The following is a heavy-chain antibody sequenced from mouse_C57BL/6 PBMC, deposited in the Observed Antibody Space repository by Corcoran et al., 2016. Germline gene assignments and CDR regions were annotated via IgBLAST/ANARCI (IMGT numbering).Heavy chain of an antibody. V-gene: IGHV9-3*01. D-gene: IGHD2-2*01. CDR2: INTYSGVP. Sequence: QIQLVQSGPALKKPGETVKISCKAAGYTFTTYGMSWVKQAPGKGLKWMGWINTYSGVPTYADDFKGRFAFSLETSASTAYLQINNLKNEDTATYFCASLMVTTYFDYWGQGTTLTVSS. CDR3: ASLMVTTYFDY. CDR1: GYTFTTYG. J-gene: IGHJ2*01.